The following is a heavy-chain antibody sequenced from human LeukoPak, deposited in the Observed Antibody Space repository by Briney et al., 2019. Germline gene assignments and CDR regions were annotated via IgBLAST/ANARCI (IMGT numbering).Heavy chain of an antibody. J-gene: IGHJ4*02. V-gene: IGHV4-39*07. CDR1: GGSISSSTYY. CDR3: ARGVSHRNFDWLFY. D-gene: IGHD3-9*01. CDR2: INDSGST. Sequence: KPSETLSLTCNVSGGSISSSTYYWGWIRQPPGKGLEWIGEINDSGSTHYNTSLNSRVTISVDTSKNQVYLKLSSVTAADTAIYYCARGVSHRNFDWLFYWGQGTLVTVSS.